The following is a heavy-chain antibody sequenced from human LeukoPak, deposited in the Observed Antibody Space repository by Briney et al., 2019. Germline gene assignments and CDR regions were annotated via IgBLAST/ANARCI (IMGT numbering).Heavy chain of an antibody. V-gene: IGHV4-34*01. CDR3: ARLAIIVVVPAAIRSAEFDP. Sequence: PSETLSLTCAVSGGSFSGYYWSWIRQPPGKGLEWIGEINHSGSTNYNPSLKSRVTISVDTSKNQFSLKLSSVTAADTAVYYCARLAIIVVVPAAIRSAEFDPWGQGTLVTVSS. D-gene: IGHD2-2*02. J-gene: IGHJ5*02. CDR2: INHSGST. CDR1: GGSFSGYY.